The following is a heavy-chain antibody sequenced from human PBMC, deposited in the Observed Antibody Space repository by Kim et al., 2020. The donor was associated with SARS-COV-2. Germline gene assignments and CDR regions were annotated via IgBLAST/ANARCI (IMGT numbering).Heavy chain of an antibody. V-gene: IGHV4-39*01. Sequence: SETLSLTCTVSGGSISSSSYYWGWIRQSPGKGLEWIGSIYYSGSTYYNPSLKSRVTISVDTSKNQFSLKLSSVTAADTAVYYCARMTWKVGATRPTYYGMDVWGQGTTVTVSS. D-gene: IGHD1-26*01. CDR3: ARMTWKVGATRPTYYGMDV. J-gene: IGHJ6*02. CDR1: GGSISSSSYY. CDR2: IYYSGST.